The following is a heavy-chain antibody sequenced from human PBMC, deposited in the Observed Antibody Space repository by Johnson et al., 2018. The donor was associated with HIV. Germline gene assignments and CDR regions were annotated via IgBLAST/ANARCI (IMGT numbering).Heavy chain of an antibody. Sequence: VQLVESGGGLVQPGGSLRLSCAASGFTVSTNYMSWVRQAPGKGLEWVSVIYSGGSTYYADSVKGRFTISRDNAKNTLYLQMHSLRAEDTAVYFCARGCRDGYTCDAFDVWGRGTRVTVSS. CDR2: IYSGGST. V-gene: IGHV3-66*01. CDR3: ARGCRDGYTCDAFDV. J-gene: IGHJ3*01. CDR1: GFTVSTNY. D-gene: IGHD5-24*01.